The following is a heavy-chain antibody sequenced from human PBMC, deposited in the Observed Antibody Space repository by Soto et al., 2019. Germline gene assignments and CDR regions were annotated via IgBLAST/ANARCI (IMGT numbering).Heavy chain of an antibody. CDR3: ARLPMIVVGGIDY. CDR1: GGSISSGGYS. Sequence: SETLSLTCAVSGGSISSGGYSWSWIRQPPGKGLEWIGYIYHSGSTYYSPSFQGQVTISADKSISTAYLQWSSLKASDTAMYYCARLPMIVVGGIDYWGQGTLVTVSS. CDR2: IYHSGST. V-gene: IGHV4-30-2*01. D-gene: IGHD3-22*01. J-gene: IGHJ4*02.